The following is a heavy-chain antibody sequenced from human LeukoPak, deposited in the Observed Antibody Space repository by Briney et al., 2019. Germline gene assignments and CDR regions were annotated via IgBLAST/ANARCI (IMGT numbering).Heavy chain of an antibody. Sequence: GGSLRLSCAASGFTFSSYAMSWVRQAPGKGLEWVSAISGSGGSTYYADSVKGRFTISRDNSKNTLYPQMNSLRAEDTAVYYCAKDHCSSTSCYYFDYWGQGTLVTVSS. D-gene: IGHD2-2*01. CDR3: AKDHCSSTSCYYFDY. CDR1: GFTFSSYA. CDR2: ISGSGGST. V-gene: IGHV3-23*01. J-gene: IGHJ4*02.